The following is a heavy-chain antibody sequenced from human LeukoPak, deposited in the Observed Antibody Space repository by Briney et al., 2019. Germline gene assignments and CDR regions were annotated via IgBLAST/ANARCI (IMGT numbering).Heavy chain of an antibody. CDR1: GFTFSSY. Sequence: PGGSLRLSSAASGFTFSSYMNWVRQAPGKELEWVSSISSTSSYIYYADSVKGRFTISRDKAKNSLYLQMNSLRADDTAVYCCERGQSRYFDWYLGFFDYWGQGTLVTVSS. D-gene: IGHD3-9*01. J-gene: IGHJ4*02. CDR2: ISSTSSYI. V-gene: IGHV3-21*01. CDR3: ERGQSRYFDWYLGFFDY.